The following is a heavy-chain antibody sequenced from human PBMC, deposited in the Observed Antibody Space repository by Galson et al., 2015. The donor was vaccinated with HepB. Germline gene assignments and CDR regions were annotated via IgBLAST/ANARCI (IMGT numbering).Heavy chain of an antibody. CDR2: ISSSSSYI. D-gene: IGHD2-2*01. CDR3: AREYCSTTSCYAGVFDP. J-gene: IGHJ5*02. V-gene: IGHV3-21*01. CDR1: GFTFSGHS. Sequence: SLRLSCAASGFTFSGHSMNWVRQAPGKGLEWVSSISSSSSYIHYADSVKGRFTISRDNDKNSLYLQMNSLRAEDTAVYYCAREYCSTTSCYAGVFDPWGQGTLVTVSS.